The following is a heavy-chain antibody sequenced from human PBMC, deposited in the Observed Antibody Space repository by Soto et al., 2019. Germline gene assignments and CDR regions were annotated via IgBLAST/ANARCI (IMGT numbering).Heavy chain of an antibody. D-gene: IGHD2-15*01. CDR2: IYYSGST. Sequence: SETLSLTCTVSGGSISSGGYYWSWIRQHPGKGLEWIGYIYYSGSTYYNPSLKSRVTISVDTSKNQFSLKLSSVTAADTAVYYCARVTVVVVAGTLGRVFDYWGQRTLVSVSS. CDR3: ARVTVVVVAGTLGRVFDY. CDR1: GGSISSGGYY. V-gene: IGHV4-31*03. J-gene: IGHJ4*02.